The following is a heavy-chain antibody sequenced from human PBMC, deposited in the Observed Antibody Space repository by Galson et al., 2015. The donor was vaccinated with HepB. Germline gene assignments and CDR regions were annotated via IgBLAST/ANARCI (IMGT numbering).Heavy chain of an antibody. CDR1: GYTFTSYY. CDR3: ARGRIAVAGTPDAFDI. J-gene: IGHJ3*02. Sequence: SVKVSCKASGYTFTSYYMHWVRQAPGQGLEWMGIINPSGGSTSYAQKFQGRVTMTRDTSTSTVYMELSSLRSEDTAVYYCARGRIAVAGTPDAFDIWGQGTMVTVSS. V-gene: IGHV1-46*03. D-gene: IGHD6-19*01. CDR2: INPSGGST.